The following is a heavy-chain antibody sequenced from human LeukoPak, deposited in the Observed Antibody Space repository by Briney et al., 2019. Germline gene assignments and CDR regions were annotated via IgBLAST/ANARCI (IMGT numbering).Heavy chain of an antibody. D-gene: IGHD2-15*01. CDR1: GNSISSGYY. J-gene: IGHJ4*02. CDR2: ISHSGST. V-gene: IGHV4-38-2*01. CDR3: ARSRRFWVVAATLDY. Sequence: ASETLSLTCSVSGNSISSGYYWGWIRQPPGKGLKWIGSISHSGSTYYNPSLKSRVTMSVDTSKNQFSLKLSSVTAADTAVYYCARSRRFWVVAATLDYWGQGTLVTVSS.